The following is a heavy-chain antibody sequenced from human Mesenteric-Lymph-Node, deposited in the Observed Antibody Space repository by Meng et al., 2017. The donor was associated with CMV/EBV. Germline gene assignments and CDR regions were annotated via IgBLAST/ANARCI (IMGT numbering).Heavy chain of an antibody. V-gene: IGHV3-23*01. CDR1: GFDFWRFD. Sequence: LGLSCDASGFDFWRFDMGWVRQPPGKGLGWVSLINSGGERTSYVESVRGRFTVSRDNSKNTLYLQMNSLTVEDTALYYCVKGGWLDHWGQGILVTVSS. J-gene: IGHJ5*02. CDR3: VKGGWLDH. CDR2: INSGGERT.